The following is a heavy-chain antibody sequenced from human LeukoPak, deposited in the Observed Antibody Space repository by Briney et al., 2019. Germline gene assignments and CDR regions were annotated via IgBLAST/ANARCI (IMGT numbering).Heavy chain of an antibody. CDR1: GGSISSGSYY. D-gene: IGHD3-22*01. CDR2: IYTSGST. J-gene: IGHJ4*02. Sequence: PSETLSLTCTVSGGSISSGSYYWSWIRQPAGKGLEWIGRIYTSGSTNYNPSLQSRVSISVDTSENQFSLKLSSVTAADTAVYYCARHSYYYDSSAYYYHFDYWGQGTLVTVSS. CDR3: ARHSYYYDSSAYYYHFDY. V-gene: IGHV4-61*02.